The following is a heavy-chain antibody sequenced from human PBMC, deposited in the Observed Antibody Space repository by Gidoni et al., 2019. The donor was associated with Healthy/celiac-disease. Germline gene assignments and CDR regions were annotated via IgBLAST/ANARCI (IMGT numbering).Heavy chain of an antibody. D-gene: IGHD3-22*01. Sequence: QSGAEVKKPGASVKVSCKASGYTFTSYDINWVRQATGQGLEWMGWMNPNSGNTGYAQKFQGRVTMTRNTSISTAYMELSSLRSEDTAVYYCARSSRKVRGSSGPGSGVLLGYWGQGTLVTVSS. CDR3: ARSSRKVRGSSGPGSGVLLGY. CDR1: GYTFTSYD. V-gene: IGHV1-8*01. J-gene: IGHJ4*02. CDR2: MNPNSGNT.